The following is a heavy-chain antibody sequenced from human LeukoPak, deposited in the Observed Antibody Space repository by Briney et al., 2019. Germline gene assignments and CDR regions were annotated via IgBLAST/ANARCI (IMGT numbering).Heavy chain of an antibody. V-gene: IGHV1-18*01. Sequence: ASVKVSCKASGYTFTSYGISWMRQAPGQGLEWMGWINAGNGNTKYSQKFQGRVTITRDTSASTAYMELSSLRSEDTAVYYCARVTAWELPGDYWGQGTLVTVSS. CDR2: INAGNGNT. J-gene: IGHJ4*02. CDR3: ARVTAWELPGDY. D-gene: IGHD1-26*01. CDR1: GYTFTSYG.